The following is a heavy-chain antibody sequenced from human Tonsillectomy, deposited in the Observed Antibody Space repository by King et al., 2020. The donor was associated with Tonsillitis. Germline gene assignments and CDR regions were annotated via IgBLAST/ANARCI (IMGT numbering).Heavy chain of an antibody. CDR2: IYSGGST. D-gene: IGHD4-17*01. Sequence: VQLVESGGGLIQPGGSLRLSCAASGFTVSSNYMSWVRQAPGKGLEWVSVIYSGGSTYYADSVKGRFTISRDNSKNTLYLQMNSLRAEDTAVYYCARALPYYGDYYFDYWGQGTLVTVSS. J-gene: IGHJ4*02. CDR1: GFTVSSNY. V-gene: IGHV3-53*01. CDR3: ARALPYYGDYYFDY.